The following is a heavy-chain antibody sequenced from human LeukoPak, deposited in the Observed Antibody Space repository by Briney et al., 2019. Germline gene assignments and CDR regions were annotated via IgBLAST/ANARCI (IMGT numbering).Heavy chain of an antibody. CDR1: GYTFTSYD. CDR2: MNPNSGGT. Sequence: ASVKVSCKASGYTFTSYDINWVRQATGQGLEWMGWMNPNSGGTNYAQKFQGRVTMTRDTSISTAYMELSRLRSDDTAVYYCARDLGSHDSSGYYDDYWGQGTLVTVSS. J-gene: IGHJ4*02. V-gene: IGHV1-2*02. CDR3: ARDLGSHDSSGYYDDY. D-gene: IGHD3-22*01.